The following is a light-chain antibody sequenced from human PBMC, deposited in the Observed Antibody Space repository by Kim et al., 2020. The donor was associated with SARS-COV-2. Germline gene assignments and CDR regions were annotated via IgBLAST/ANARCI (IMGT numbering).Light chain of an antibody. CDR3: QQEITWLPGCN. J-gene: IGKJ2*02. Sequence: EIVMTQSPATLSVSPGERATLFCRATQSVSSNLVWYQQKPGQAPRLLIYGASTRATGIPARFSGSGSGTEFTLTISSLQSEDFAVYYCQQEITWLPGCNLGKGTRWEIK. CDR2: GAS. V-gene: IGKV3-15*01. CDR1: QSVSSN.